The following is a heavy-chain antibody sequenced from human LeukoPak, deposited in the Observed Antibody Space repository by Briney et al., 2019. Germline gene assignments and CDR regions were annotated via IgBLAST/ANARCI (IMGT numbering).Heavy chain of an antibody. J-gene: IGHJ4*02. CDR2: IKQDGSEK. D-gene: IGHD4-23*01. CDR1: GFTFSNYW. V-gene: IGHV3-7*01. CDR3: ASPTVVTGVDYFDY. Sequence: GGSLRLSCAASGFTFSNYWMTWVRQAPGRGLEWVANIKQDGSEKYYVDCVKGRFTISRDNAKNSLYLQMNSLRAEDTAVYYCASPTVVTGVDYFDYWGQGTLVTVSS.